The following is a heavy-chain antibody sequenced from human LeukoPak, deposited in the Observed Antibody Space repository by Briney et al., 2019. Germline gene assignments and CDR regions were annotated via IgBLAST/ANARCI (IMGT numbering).Heavy chain of an antibody. J-gene: IGHJ4*02. Sequence: GESLKISCKGSEYSFTSYWIGWVRQMPGKGLEWMGIIYPGDSDTSYSPSFQGQVTISADKSISTAYLQWSSLKASDTAMYYCARHRYSSSHSFDYWGQGTLVTVSS. CDR3: ARHRYSSSHSFDY. CDR1: EYSFTSYW. CDR2: IYPGDSDT. V-gene: IGHV5-51*01. D-gene: IGHD6-13*01.